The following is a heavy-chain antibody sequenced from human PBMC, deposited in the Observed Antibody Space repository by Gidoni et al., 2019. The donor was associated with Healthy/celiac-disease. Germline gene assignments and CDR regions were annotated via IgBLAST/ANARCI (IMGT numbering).Heavy chain of an antibody. CDR3: ASSGEAAGADAFDI. Sequence: QLQLQESGPGLGKPSETPSLTCTVPGGSTSSSSYYWGWIRQPPGKGLEWIGSLYYSGSTYYNPSLKSRVTISVDTSKNQFSLKLSAVTAAATAVYYCASSGEAAGADAFDIWGQGTMVTVSS. J-gene: IGHJ3*02. CDR2: LYYSGST. D-gene: IGHD6-13*01. V-gene: IGHV4-39*01. CDR1: GGSTSSSSYY.